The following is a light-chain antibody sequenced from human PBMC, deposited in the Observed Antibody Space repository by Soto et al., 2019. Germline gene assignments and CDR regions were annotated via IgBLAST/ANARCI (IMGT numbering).Light chain of an antibody. CDR2: NVI. J-gene: IGLJ1*01. Sequence: QSVLTQPASVSGSPGQSITISCTGTSSDVGSYNSVSWYQQHLGKSPKLMIYNVINLPSGVFYRFSGSKSGNTASLTISGLQAEDEADYYCSSYTSSSTYVFGTGTKVTVL. V-gene: IGLV2-14*01. CDR3: SSYTSSSTYV. CDR1: SSDVGSYNS.